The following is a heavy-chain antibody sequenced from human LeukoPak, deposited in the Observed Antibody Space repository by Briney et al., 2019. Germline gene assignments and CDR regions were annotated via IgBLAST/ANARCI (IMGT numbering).Heavy chain of an antibody. CDR2: INPSGGST. Sequence: ASVRVSCKASGYTFTSYNMHWVRQAPGQGLEWMGIINPSGGSTSYGQKLQGRVTMTRDTSTSTVYMELSSLRSEDTAVYYCARTRDDYTHADYWGQGTLVTVSS. V-gene: IGHV1-46*04. D-gene: IGHD5-24*01. J-gene: IGHJ4*02. CDR3: ARTRDDYTHADY. CDR1: GYTFTSYN.